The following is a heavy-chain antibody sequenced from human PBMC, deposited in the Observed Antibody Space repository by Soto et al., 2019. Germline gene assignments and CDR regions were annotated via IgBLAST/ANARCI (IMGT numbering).Heavy chain of an antibody. CDR1: GFTFNSYA. CDR3: AKTAAFCSWGMDV. D-gene: IGHD6-13*01. Sequence: GGSLSLSCAASGFTFNSYAMTWVRQAPGQGLEWVSISSSSGDGTYYVDSVKGRFTIFRDNSRNTLNLQMNSLRAADTAVECCAKTAAFCSWGMDVWGQGTTVTVSS. V-gene: IGHV3-23*01. J-gene: IGHJ6*02. CDR2: SSSSGDGT.